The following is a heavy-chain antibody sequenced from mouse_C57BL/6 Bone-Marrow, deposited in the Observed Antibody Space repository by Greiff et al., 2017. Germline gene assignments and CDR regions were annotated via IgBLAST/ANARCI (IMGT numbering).Heavy chain of an antibody. V-gene: IGHV1-9*01. CDR3: ARGPFYYYGSSHWYFDV. D-gene: IGHD1-1*01. CDR1: GYTFTGYW. CDR2: ILPGSGST. J-gene: IGHJ1*03. Sequence: QVHVTQSGAELMKPGASVKLSCKATGYTFTGYWIEWVKQRPGHGLEWIGEILPGSGSTNYNEKFKGKATFTADTSSNTAYMQLSSLTTEDSAIYYCARGPFYYYGSSHWYFDVWGTGTTVTVSS.